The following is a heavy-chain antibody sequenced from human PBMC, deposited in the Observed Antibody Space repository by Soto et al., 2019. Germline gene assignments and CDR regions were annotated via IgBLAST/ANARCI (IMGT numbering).Heavy chain of an antibody. Sequence: QVQLVQSGAEVKKPGASVKVSCKASGYTFINYYIHWVRQAPGHGLEWMAIINPTGGSTNYALKFQCRLTLTTDTSTSTVYMELSSLLSKATAMCCCARHRAAGCVWGEGTLVAVAS. J-gene: IGHJ4*02. CDR3: ARHRAAGCV. D-gene: IGHD2-8*02. V-gene: IGHV1-46*03. CDR1: GYTFINYY. CDR2: INPTGGST.